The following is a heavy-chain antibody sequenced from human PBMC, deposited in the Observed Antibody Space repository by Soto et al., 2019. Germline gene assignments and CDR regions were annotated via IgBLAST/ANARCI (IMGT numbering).Heavy chain of an antibody. CDR1: GFSFGSYA. CDR3: ARWSYLDY. D-gene: IGHD3-3*01. J-gene: IGHJ4*02. CDR2: ISGSDGKT. Sequence: PGGSLSLSCAASGFSFGSYALSWVRQAPGKGLEWVSTISGSDGKTFYADSVKGRFSISRDTPQSTLYLQMNSLRDDDTAMYYCARWSYLDYWGQGT. V-gene: IGHV3-23*01.